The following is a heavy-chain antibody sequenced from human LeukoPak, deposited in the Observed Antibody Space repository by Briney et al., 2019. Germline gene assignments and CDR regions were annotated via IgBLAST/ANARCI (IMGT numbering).Heavy chain of an antibody. D-gene: IGHD2-15*01. Sequence: KPGRSLRLSCAASGFPFISYSMNCVRQAPGKGLECVSSIGTSNSYIYYADSVKGRFTIPRDNAKNSLFLQMNSLRAEDTAVYYCVMGGKYCSGSSCYGGFDYWGQGTLVTVSS. CDR1: GFPFISYS. CDR2: IGTSNSYI. CDR3: VMGGKYCSGSSCYGGFDY. J-gene: IGHJ4*02. V-gene: IGHV3-21*01.